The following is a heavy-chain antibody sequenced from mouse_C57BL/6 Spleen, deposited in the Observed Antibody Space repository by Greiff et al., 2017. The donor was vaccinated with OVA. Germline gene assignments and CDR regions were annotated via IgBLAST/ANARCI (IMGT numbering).Heavy chain of an antibody. CDR2: IYPGSGST. CDR3: ARSGYYVYYFDY. Sequence: VKLQQPGAELVKPGASVKMSCKASGYTFTSYWITWVKQRPGQGLEWIGDIYPGSGSTNYNEKFKSKATLTVDTSSSTAYMQLSSLTSEDSAVYYCARSGYYVYYFDYWGQGTTLTVSS. D-gene: IGHD2-3*01. V-gene: IGHV1-55*01. CDR1: GYTFTSYW. J-gene: IGHJ2*01.